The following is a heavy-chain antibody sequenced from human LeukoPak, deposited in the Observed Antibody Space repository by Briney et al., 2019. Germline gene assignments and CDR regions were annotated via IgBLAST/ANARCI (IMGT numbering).Heavy chain of an antibody. CDR1: GFTFSSYW. V-gene: IGHV3-74*01. D-gene: IGHD3-10*01. Sequence: GGSLRLSCAASGFTFSSYWMNWVRQAPGKGLVWVSRIASDGSSTTYADSVKGRFSISRDNAKNTLYLRMNSLRAEDTAVYYCARGGRPDYWGQGTLVTVSS. CDR3: ARGGRPDY. J-gene: IGHJ4*02. CDR2: IASDGSST.